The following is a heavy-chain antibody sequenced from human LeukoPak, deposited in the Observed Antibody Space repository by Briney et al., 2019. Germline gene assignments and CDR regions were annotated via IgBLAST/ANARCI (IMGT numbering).Heavy chain of an antibody. CDR3: ARGRFTISD. D-gene: IGHD3-9*01. J-gene: IGHJ4*02. CDR2: INHSGGT. Sequence: SESLSLTCAVYGGSFSGYYWSWIRQPPGKGLEWIGEINHSGGTNYNPSLKSRVTISVDTSKNQFSLKLSSVTAADTAVYYCARGRFTISDCGQGTLVTVSS. V-gene: IGHV4-34*01. CDR1: GGSFSGYY.